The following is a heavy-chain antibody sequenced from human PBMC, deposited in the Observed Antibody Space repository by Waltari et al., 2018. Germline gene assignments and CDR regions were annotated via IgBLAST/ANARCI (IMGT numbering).Heavy chain of an antibody. Sequence: QVQLVESGGGVVQPGGSLRLSCAVSGFTFSSYGMHWVRQAPGKGLEWVAFIRYDGSNKYYADSVKGRFTISRDNSKNTLYLQMNSLRAEDTAVYYCAKVAGYYYYYYMDVWGKGTTVTVSS. CDR3: AKVAGYYYYYYMDV. D-gene: IGHD3-10*01. CDR2: IRYDGSNK. CDR1: GFTFSSYG. J-gene: IGHJ6*03. V-gene: IGHV3-30*02.